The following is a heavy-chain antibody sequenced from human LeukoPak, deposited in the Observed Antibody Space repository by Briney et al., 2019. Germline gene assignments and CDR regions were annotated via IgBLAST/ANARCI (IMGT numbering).Heavy chain of an antibody. CDR1: GGSFSGYY. V-gene: IGHV4-34*01. Sequence: PSETLSLTCAVYGGSFSGYYWSWIRQPPGKGLEWIGEINHSGSTNYNPSLKSRVTISVDTSKNQFSLKLSSVTAADTAVYYCARAVEQHDSGDAFDIWGKGTMVTVSS. CDR2: INHSGST. J-gene: IGHJ3*02. CDR3: ARAVEQHDSGDAFDI. D-gene: IGHD6-13*01.